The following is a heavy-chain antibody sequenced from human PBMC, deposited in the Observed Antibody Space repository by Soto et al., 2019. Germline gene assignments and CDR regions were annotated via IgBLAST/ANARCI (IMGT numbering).Heavy chain of an antibody. J-gene: IGHJ5*02. D-gene: IGHD2-2*01. Sequence: SETLSLTCAVYGVSFSGYYWSWIRQPPLKGMESIGEINHSASTNYTPSRKSRVTISVDTSKNQFSLKLSSVTAADTAVYYCASTDIVVVPANNWSDPWGQGTLVTVSS. CDR1: GVSFSGYY. CDR2: INHSAST. CDR3: ASTDIVVVPANNWSDP. V-gene: IGHV4-34*01.